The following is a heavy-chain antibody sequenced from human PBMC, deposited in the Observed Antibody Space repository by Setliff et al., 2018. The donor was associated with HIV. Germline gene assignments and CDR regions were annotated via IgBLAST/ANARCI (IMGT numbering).Heavy chain of an antibody. V-gene: IGHV4-59*01. CDR2: IYYSGST. CDR3: TSGNLRAGLGS. J-gene: IGHJ5*02. Sequence: PSETLSLTCTVSGGSSRSYYWSWIRQPPGKGLEWIGYIYYSGSTNYNTSLKSRVTISVDTSQNQFSLKMSSVTAADTAVYYCTSGNLRAGLGSWGQGTRVTVSS. CDR1: GGSSRSYY. D-gene: IGHD6-19*01.